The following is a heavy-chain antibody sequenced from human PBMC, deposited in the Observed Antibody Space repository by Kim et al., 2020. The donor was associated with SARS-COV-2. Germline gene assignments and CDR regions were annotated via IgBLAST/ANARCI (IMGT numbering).Heavy chain of an antibody. D-gene: IGHD5-12*01. Sequence: GGSLRLSCAASGLTFSSYGMHWVRQAPGKGLEWVAVIWYDGSNKYYADSVKGRFTISRDNSKNTLYLQMNSLRAEDTAVYYCANFGYSAIRGRDGMDVWGQGTTVTVSS. CDR2: IWYDGSNK. V-gene: IGHV3-33*06. J-gene: IGHJ6*02. CDR1: GLTFSSYG. CDR3: ANFGYSAIRGRDGMDV.